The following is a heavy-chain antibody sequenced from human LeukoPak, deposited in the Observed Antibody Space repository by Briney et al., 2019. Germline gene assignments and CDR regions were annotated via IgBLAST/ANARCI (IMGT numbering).Heavy chain of an antibody. Sequence: SETLSLTCTVSGGSISNNYWSWIRQPPGKGLEWIGYIYYSGSTNYNPTLKSRVTMSVDTSKNQFSLKLSSETAADTAVYYCARLRDWFDPWGQGTLVTVSS. CDR2: IYYSGST. CDR1: GGSISNNY. CDR3: ARLRDWFDP. J-gene: IGHJ5*02. V-gene: IGHV4-59*01.